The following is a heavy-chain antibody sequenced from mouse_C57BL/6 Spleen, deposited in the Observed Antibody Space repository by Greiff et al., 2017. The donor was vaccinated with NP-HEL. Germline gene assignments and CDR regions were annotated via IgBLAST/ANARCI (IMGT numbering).Heavy chain of an antibody. CDR3: ARDYYGSSRAWFAY. CDR2: IDPSDSYT. V-gene: IGHV1-69*01. CDR1: GYTFTSYW. D-gene: IGHD1-1*01. Sequence: VQLQQPGAELVMPGASVKLSCKASGYTFTSYWMHWVEQRPGQGLEWIGEIDPSDSYTNYNQKFKGKSTLTVDKSSSTAYMQLSSLTSEDSAVYYCARDYYGSSRAWFAYWGQGTLVTVSA. J-gene: IGHJ3*01.